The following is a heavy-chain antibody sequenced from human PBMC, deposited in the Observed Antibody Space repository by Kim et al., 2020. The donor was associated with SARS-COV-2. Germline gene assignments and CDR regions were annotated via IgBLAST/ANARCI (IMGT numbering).Heavy chain of an antibody. CDR1: GFTFSSYA. CDR3: ARDSSVAVAGSGAFDI. D-gene: IGHD6-19*01. J-gene: IGHJ3*02. Sequence: GGSLRLSCAASGFTFSSYAMHWVRQAPGKGLEWVAVISYDGSNKYYADSVKGRFTISRDNSKNTLYLQMNSLRAEDTAVYYCARDSSVAVAGSGAFDIWG. CDR2: ISYDGSNK. V-gene: IGHV3-30*04.